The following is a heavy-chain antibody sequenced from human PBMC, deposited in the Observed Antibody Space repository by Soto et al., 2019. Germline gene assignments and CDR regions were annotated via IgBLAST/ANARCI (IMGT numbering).Heavy chain of an antibody. CDR2: IYPGDSDT. CDR1: GYRFTSYW. J-gene: IGHJ6*02. V-gene: IGHV5-51*01. D-gene: IGHD3-10*01. CDR3: ARPRSGSYRLDYYGMDV. Sequence: RGESLKISCKGSGYRFTSYWIAWVRQMPGKGLEWMGIIYPGDSDTRYSPSFQGQATISADKSISTAYLQWSSLKASDTAIYYCARPRSGSYRLDYYGMDVWGQGTTVTVSS.